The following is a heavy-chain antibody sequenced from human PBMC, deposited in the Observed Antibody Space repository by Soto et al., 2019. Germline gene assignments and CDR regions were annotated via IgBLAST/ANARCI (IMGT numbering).Heavy chain of an antibody. CDR3: ARNRDGYKKKPLAY. V-gene: IGHV4-34*01. CDR1: GGSFRGYY. D-gene: IGHD5-12*01. CDR2: INHSGST. J-gene: IGHJ4*02. Sequence: QVQLQQWGAGLLKPSETLSLTCAVYGGSFRGYYWSWIRQPPGKGLEWIGEINHSGSTTYNPSLKSRVTISVDTSKNQFSLKLSSVTAADTAVYYCARNRDGYKKKPLAYWGQGTLVTVSS.